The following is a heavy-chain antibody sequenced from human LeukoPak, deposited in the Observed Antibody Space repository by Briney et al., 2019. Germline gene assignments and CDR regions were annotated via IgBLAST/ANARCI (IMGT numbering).Heavy chain of an antibody. CDR2: ISGSSSYI. D-gene: IGHD3-9*01. Sequence: GGSLRLSCAASGFTFSSYNMNWVRQAPGKGLEWVSSISGSSSYIYYADSVKGRFTISRDSAQNSLYLQMNSLRAEDTAVYYCARRSGYDILTGYYDFDYWGQGTLVTVSS. CDR3: ARRSGYDILTGYYDFDY. V-gene: IGHV3-21*01. CDR1: GFTFSSYN. J-gene: IGHJ4*02.